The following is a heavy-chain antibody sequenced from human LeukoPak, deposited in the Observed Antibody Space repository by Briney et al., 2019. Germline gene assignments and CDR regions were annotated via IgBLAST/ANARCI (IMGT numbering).Heavy chain of an antibody. CDR2: INPNSGGT. J-gene: IGHJ5*02. Sequence: GASVKVSCKASGYTFTGYYMHWVRQAPGQGLEWMGWINPNSGGTNYAQKFQGRVTMTRDTSISTAYMELSRLRSDDTAVYYCARDVVGATEAGVNWFDPWGQGTLVTVSS. V-gene: IGHV1-2*02. CDR3: ARDVVGATEAGVNWFDP. CDR1: GYTFTGYY. D-gene: IGHD1-26*01.